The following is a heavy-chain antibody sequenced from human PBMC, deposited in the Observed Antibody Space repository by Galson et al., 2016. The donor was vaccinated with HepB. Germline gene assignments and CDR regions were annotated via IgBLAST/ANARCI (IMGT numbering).Heavy chain of an antibody. D-gene: IGHD5-18*01. Sequence: ETLSLTCTVSGGSISSSSYYWGWIRQPPGKGLEWIGSIYYSGSTYYNPSLQSRVTISVDTSKSQFSLKMSTVTAADTAVYYCARRFRYTYGPPYGMDVWGQGTTVTVSS. CDR3: ARRFRYTYGPPYGMDV. J-gene: IGHJ6*02. V-gene: IGHV4-39*01. CDR2: IYYSGST. CDR1: GGSISSSSYY.